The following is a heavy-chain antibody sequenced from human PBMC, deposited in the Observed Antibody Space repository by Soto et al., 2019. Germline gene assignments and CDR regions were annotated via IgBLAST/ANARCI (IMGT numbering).Heavy chain of an antibody. CDR3: SRVDPGETSPFDH. CDR1: GYIFTSYY. V-gene: IGHV1-46*03. D-gene: IGHD3-10*01. CDR2: INPFDGSR. J-gene: IGHJ4*02. Sequence: ASVQVSCKASGYIFTSYYRHWVLQAPGQGLEWMGWINPFDGSRMFAQSFQGRVTFTRDTSTSTVYMELSGLRSDDTAVYYCSRVDPGETSPFDHWGQGTLVSVSS.